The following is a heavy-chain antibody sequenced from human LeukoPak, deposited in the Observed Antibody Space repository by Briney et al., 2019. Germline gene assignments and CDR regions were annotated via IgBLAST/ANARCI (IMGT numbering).Heavy chain of an antibody. V-gene: IGHV4-59*01. CDR1: GGSISSYY. D-gene: IGHD2-21*01. CDR3: ARSTYEYYYYYMDV. CDR2: IYYSGST. Sequence: PSETLSLTCTVSGGSISSYYWSWIRQPPGKGLEWIGYIYYSGSTNYNPSLKSRVTISVDTSKNQFSLKLSSVTAADTAVYYCARSTYEYYYYYMDVWGKGTTVTVSS. J-gene: IGHJ6*03.